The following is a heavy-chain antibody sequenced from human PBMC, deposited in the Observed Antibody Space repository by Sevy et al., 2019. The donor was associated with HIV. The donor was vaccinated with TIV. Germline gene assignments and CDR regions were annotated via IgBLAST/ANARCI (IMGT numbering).Heavy chain of an antibody. CDR3: ARKYDSSGYFDY. CDR2: IKSKTDGGTT. CDR1: DFTFSNAW. D-gene: IGHD3-22*01. Sequence: GGSLRLSCAASDFTFSNAWMNWVRQAPGKGLEWVGRIKSKTDGGTTDYAAPVKGRLSISRDDSKNTLYLQMNSLKTEDTAIYYCARKYDSSGYFDYWGQGTLVTVSS. V-gene: IGHV3-15*07. J-gene: IGHJ4*02.